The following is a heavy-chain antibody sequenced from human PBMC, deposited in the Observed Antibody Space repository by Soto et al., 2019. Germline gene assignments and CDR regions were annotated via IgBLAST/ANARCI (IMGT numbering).Heavy chain of an antibody. CDR2: ISYDGSNK. D-gene: IGHD3-10*01. V-gene: IGHV3-30-3*01. J-gene: IGHJ5*02. CDR3: ARDPHFQSGILYGSGVTPSNNWFDP. CDR1: GFTFSSYA. Sequence: QVQLVESGGGVVQPGRSLRLSCAASGFTFSSYAMHWVRQAPGKGLEWVAVISYDGSNKYYADSVKGRFTISRDNSKNTLYLQMNSLRAEDTAVYYCARDPHFQSGILYGSGVTPSNNWFDPWGQGTLVTVSS.